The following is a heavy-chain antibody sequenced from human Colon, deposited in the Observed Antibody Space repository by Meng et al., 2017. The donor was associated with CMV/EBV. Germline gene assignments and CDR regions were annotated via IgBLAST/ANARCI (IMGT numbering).Heavy chain of an antibody. V-gene: IGHV4-39*01. J-gene: IGHJ5*02. CDR1: GGSISSSSYY. Sequence: GSLRLSCTVSGGSISSSSYYWGWILQPPGKGLEWIGSIYYSGSTYYNPSLKSRVTISVDTSKNQFSLKLSSVTAADTAVYYCARRNHPPNWFDPWGQGTLVTVSS. CDR2: IYYSGST. CDR3: ARRNHPPNWFDP.